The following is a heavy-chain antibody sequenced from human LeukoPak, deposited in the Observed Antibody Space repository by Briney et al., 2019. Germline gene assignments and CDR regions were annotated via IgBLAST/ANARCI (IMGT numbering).Heavy chain of an antibody. J-gene: IGHJ4*02. CDR2: IYGSGGGI. Sequence: GGSLRLSCAASGFTFSNYAMNWVRQAPGKGLEWVSGIYGSGGGIQYADSVKGRFTISRDNSKNTLYLQVNSLRAEDTALYHCAKDRLPDGRWSLDYWGQGTLVTVSS. CDR1: GFTFSNYA. CDR3: AKDRLPDGRWSLDY. D-gene: IGHD6-13*01. V-gene: IGHV3-23*01.